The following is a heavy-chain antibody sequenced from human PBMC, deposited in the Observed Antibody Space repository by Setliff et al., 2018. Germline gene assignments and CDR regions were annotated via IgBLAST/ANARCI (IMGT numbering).Heavy chain of an antibody. Sequence: SETLSLTCAVSGAAISTYYWSWLRQPPGKGLEWIGYVSYGGSTKYNPSLGSRVTISLDAPKNQFSLKLTSVTAADTAVYYCARTGTTYYYSCMDVWGKGTTVTVSS. J-gene: IGHJ6*03. V-gene: IGHV4-59*08. CDR2: VSYGGST. CDR3: ARTGTTYYYSCMDV. D-gene: IGHD3-22*01. CDR1: GAAISTYY.